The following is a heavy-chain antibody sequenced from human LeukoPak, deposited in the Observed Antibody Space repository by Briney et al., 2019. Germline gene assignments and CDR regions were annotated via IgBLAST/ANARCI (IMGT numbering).Heavy chain of an antibody. D-gene: IGHD6-19*01. CDR2: IYYSGST. CDR3: ARVSGWTGYYFDY. J-gene: IGHJ4*02. Sequence: PSETLSLTCTVSGGSISSYYWSWIRQPPGKGLEWIGYIYYSGSTNYNPSLKSRVTISVDTSKNQFSLKLSSVTAADTAAYYCARVSGWTGYYFDYWGQGTLVTVSS. V-gene: IGHV4-59*01. CDR1: GGSISSYY.